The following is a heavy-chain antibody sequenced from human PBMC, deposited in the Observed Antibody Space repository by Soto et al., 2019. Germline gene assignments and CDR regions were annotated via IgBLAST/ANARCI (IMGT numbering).Heavy chain of an antibody. V-gene: IGHV3-53*02. CDR3: VRDGQREQPLGA. D-gene: IGHD3-16*01. J-gene: IGHJ5*02. Sequence: EVQLVETGGGLVQLGGSLRLSCAVSGFTVRNNYLSWVRQAPGKELEWVSVIYSGDSTYYADSVEGRFTISRDSSTKTLYLQMNSLRVEDTAMYYCVRDGQREQPLGAWGQGTLVTVSS. CDR1: GFTVRNNY. CDR2: IYSGDST.